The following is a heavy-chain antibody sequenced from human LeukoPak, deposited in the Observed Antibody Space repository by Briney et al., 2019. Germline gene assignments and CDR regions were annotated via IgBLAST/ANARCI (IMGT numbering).Heavy chain of an antibody. CDR1: GGSFSGHY. V-gene: IGHV4-34*01. CDR3: ARGGYSSSWLVSGYYYYGMDV. CDR2: INHSGST. D-gene: IGHD6-13*01. J-gene: IGHJ6*02. Sequence: PSETLSLTCAVYGGSFSGHYWSWIRQPPGKGLEWIGEINHSGSTNYNPSLKSRVTISVDTSKNQFSLKLSSVTAADTAVYYCARGGYSSSWLVSGYYYYGMDVWGQGTTVTVSS.